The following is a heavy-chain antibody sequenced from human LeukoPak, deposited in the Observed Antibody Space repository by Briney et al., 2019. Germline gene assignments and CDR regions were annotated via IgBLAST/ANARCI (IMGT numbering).Heavy chain of an antibody. CDR1: GFTVSSNY. CDR2: IYRRSST. Sequence: PGGSLRLSCAASGFTVSSNYMSWVRQAPGKGLEWVSVIYRRSSTHYADSVKGRFTISRDNSKNTLYLQMNSLRAEDTAVYYCAGSDAFDIWGQGTMVTVSS. V-gene: IGHV3-53*01. CDR3: AGSDAFDI. J-gene: IGHJ3*02.